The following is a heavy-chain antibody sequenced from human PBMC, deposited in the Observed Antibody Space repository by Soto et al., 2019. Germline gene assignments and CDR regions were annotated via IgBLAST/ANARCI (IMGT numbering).Heavy chain of an antibody. J-gene: IGHJ6*02. Sequence: QVQLVQSGAEVKKPGSSVKVSCKASGGTFSSYAISWVRQAPGQGLEWMGGIIPIFGTANYAQKFQGRVTSTADEATSTAYMELSSLRSEDTGVYYCALRGGIAARLEFSGMDVWGQGTTVTVSS. CDR1: GGTFSSYA. CDR2: IIPIFGTA. D-gene: IGHD6-6*01. CDR3: ALRGGIAARLEFSGMDV. V-gene: IGHV1-69*01.